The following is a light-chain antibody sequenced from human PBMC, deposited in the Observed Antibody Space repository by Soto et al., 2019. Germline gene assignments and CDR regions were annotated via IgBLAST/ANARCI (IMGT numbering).Light chain of an antibody. J-gene: IGKJ2*01. CDR3: QQSYNSPYT. CDR2: AAS. Sequence: DIQMTQSPSSLSGSVGDRVTITCRTSQSISSHLNWYQQKPGKAPKVLIYAASSLQSGVPSRFSGSGSGTDFTLTISSLQPEDFATYYCQQSYNSPYTFGQGTKVEIK. CDR1: QSISSH. V-gene: IGKV1-39*01.